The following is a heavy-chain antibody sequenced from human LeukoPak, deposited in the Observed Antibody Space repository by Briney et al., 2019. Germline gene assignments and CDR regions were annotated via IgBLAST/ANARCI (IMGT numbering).Heavy chain of an antibody. CDR1: GFTFSSYA. Sequence: PGRSLRLSCAASGFTFSSYATHWVRQAPGKGLEWVAVISYDGSNKYYADSVKGRFTISRDNSKNTLYLQMNSLRAEDTAVYYCARDGKERITMIVVAYYLDYWGQGTLVTVSS. CDR3: ARDGKERITMIVVAYYLDY. D-gene: IGHD3-22*01. CDR2: ISYDGSNK. V-gene: IGHV3-30-3*01. J-gene: IGHJ4*02.